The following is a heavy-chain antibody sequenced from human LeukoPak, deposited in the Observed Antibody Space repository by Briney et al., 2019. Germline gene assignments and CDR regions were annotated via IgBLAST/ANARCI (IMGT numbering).Heavy chain of an antibody. V-gene: IGHV3-74*01. CDR3: ARGTSGSYSGDWLDP. CDR1: GFSFSSYW. J-gene: IGHJ5*02. D-gene: IGHD1-26*01. Sequence: GGSLRLSCAASGFSFSSYWMHWVRQAPGKGLVWVSRSNGDGSNIRYADSVKGRFTISRDNAKNTLYLQMNSLRAGDTAVYFCARGTSGSYSGDWLDPWGQGTLVTVSS. CDR2: SNGDGSNI.